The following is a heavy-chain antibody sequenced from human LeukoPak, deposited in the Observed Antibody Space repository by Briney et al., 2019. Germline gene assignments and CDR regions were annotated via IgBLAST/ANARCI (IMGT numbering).Heavy chain of an antibody. V-gene: IGHV4-59*01. CDR2: IYNSGST. J-gene: IGHJ4*02. CDR3: ARDRGCTNGVCYRDFDY. CDR1: GGSISSYY. Sequence: SETLSLTCTVSGGSISSYYWNWIRQPPGKGLEWIGYIYNSGSTKYNPPLKSRVTISVDTSKNQFSLKLSSVTAADTAVYYCARDRGCTNGVCYRDFDYWGQGTLVTVSS. D-gene: IGHD2-8*01.